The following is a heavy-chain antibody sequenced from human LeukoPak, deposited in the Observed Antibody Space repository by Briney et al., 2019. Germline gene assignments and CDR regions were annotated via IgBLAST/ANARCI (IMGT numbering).Heavy chain of an antibody. Sequence: SETLTLICTVSGGSISSYYWSWIRQPPGKGLEWIGYIYYSGSTNYNPSLKSRVTISVDTSKNQFSLKLSSVTAADTAVYYCARQGGGFWYFDLWGRGTLVTVSS. CDR3: ARQGGGFWYFDL. CDR1: GGSISSYY. V-gene: IGHV4-59*08. J-gene: IGHJ2*01. CDR2: IYYSGST. D-gene: IGHD6-25*01.